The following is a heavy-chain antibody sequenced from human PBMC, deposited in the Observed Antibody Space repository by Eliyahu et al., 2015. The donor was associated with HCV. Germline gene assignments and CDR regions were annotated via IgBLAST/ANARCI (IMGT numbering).Heavy chain of an antibody. Sequence: QVQLVESGGGVVQPGGSLRLXXSAXXFTXSSYGLHWGRQAPGKGLEGVAFIRYDGSNKYYADSVKGRFTISRDNSKNTLYLQMNSLRAEDTAVYYCASGSYAYYYYYGMDVWGQGTTVTVSS. CDR3: ASGSYAYYYYYGMDV. V-gene: IGHV3-30*02. CDR1: XFTXSSYG. D-gene: IGHD1-26*01. CDR2: IRYDGSNK. J-gene: IGHJ6*02.